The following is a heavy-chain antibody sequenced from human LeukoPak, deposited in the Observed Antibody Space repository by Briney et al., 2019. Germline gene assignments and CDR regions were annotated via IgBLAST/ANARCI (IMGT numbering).Heavy chain of an antibody. CDR2: IFYSGNT. CDR1: GGSISNSSYY. D-gene: IGHD6-6*01. CDR3: ASSIAARPDY. Sequence: PSETLSLTCTVSGGSISNSSYYWGWIRQPPGKGLEWIGSIFYSGNTYYNPSLKSRVTISVDTSKNQFSLKLSPVTAADTAVYYCASSIAARPDYWGQGTLVTVSS. V-gene: IGHV4-39*01. J-gene: IGHJ4*02.